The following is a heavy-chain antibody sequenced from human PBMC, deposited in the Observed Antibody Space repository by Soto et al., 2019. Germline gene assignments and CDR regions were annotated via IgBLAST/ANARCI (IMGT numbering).Heavy chain of an antibody. CDR3: ARGAYSSSWYLRYYYYGMDV. V-gene: IGHV5-51*01. Sequence: GESLKISCKGSGYSFTSYWIGWVRQMPGKGLEWMGIIYPGDSDTRYSPSFQGQVTISADKSISTAYLQWSSLKASDTAMYYCARGAYSSSWYLRYYYYGMDVWGQGTTVTVSS. J-gene: IGHJ6*02. CDR1: GYSFTSYW. D-gene: IGHD6-13*01. CDR2: IYPGDSDT.